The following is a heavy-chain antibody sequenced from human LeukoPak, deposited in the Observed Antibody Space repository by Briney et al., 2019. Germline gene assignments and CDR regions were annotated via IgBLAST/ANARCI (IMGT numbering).Heavy chain of an antibody. V-gene: IGHV5-51*01. CDR2: IYPGDSDT. CDR3: ARHIPYYYGSGGYSYYYYYMDV. J-gene: IGHJ6*03. Sequence: GESLKISCKGSGYSFTNYWIGWVRQMPGKGLEWMGIIYPGDSDTSYSPSFQGQVTISADKSISTAYLQWSSLKASDTAMYYCARHIPYYYGSGGYSYYYYYMDVWGKGTTVTVSS. D-gene: IGHD3-10*01. CDR1: GYSFTNYW.